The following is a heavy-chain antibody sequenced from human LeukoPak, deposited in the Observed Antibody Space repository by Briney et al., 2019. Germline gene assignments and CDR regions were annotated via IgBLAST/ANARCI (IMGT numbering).Heavy chain of an antibody. CDR1: GFSFSDAW. V-gene: IGHV3-15*07. CDR3: TRDSPSGRYQGGFDY. CDR2: IRSKADGGTP. Sequence: GGSLRLSCAASGFSFSDAWMNWVRQAPGKGLEWVGHIRSKADGGTPDYIAPVKGRFTISRDDSKSIAYLQMNSLKTEDTAVYYCTRDSPSGRYQGGFDYWGQGTLVTVSS. D-gene: IGHD6-19*01. J-gene: IGHJ4*02.